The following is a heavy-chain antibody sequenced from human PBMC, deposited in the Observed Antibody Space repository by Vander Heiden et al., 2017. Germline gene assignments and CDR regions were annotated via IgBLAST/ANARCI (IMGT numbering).Heavy chain of an antibody. Sequence: QVQLQASGPGLVRPSETLSLSCSVYGGSMSGYYWVWIRQPAGKGLEWIGRIFASGETRYNPSLKSRVTMSVDRPKKQFSLELNSVTAADTGVYFCARAREYGDYCDYWGQGTLVAVSS. V-gene: IGHV4-4*07. CDR2: IFASGET. J-gene: IGHJ4*02. D-gene: IGHD2-8*01. CDR3: ARAREYGDYCDY. CDR1: GGSMSGYY.